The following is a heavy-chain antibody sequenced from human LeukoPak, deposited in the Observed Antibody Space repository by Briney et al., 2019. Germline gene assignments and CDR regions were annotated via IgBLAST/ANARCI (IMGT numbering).Heavy chain of an antibody. J-gene: IGHJ6*02. CDR1: GFTFSSYG. V-gene: IGHV3-30*02. CDR2: IRYDGSNK. CDR3: AKDITFGDRNGLYYGMDV. Sequence: AGGSLRLSCAASGFTFSSYGMHWVRQAPGKGLEWVAFIRYDGSNKYYADSVKGRFTISRDNAKNSLYLQMNSLRAEDTALYYCAKDITFGDRNGLYYGMDVWGQGTTVTVSS. D-gene: IGHD3-10*01.